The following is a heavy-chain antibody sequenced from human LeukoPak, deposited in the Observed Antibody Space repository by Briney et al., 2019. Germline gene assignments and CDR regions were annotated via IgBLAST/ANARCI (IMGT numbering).Heavy chain of an antibody. Sequence: GSLRLSCAASGIPFSTYGMHWVRQAPGKGLEWVAVTSFDGGSKYYADSVQGRFTISRDNSKNTLYLQMNSLRAEDTAVYYCARPTGITWNYYLDSWGQGTLVTVSS. V-gene: IGHV3-30*03. J-gene: IGHJ4*02. CDR1: GIPFSTYG. CDR3: ARPTGITWNYYLDS. CDR2: TSFDGGSK. D-gene: IGHD1-7*01.